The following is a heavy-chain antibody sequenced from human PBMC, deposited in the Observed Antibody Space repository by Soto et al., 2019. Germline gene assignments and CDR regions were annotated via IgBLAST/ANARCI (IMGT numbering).Heavy chain of an antibody. Sequence: GGSLRLSCAASGFTFSSYGMHWVRQAPGKGLEWVAVIWYDGSNKYYADSVKGRFTISRDNSKNTLYLQMNSLRAEDTAVYYCARGHYGAPGYFDYWGQGTLVTVSS. J-gene: IGHJ4*02. V-gene: IGHV3-33*01. D-gene: IGHD4-17*01. CDR3: ARGHYGAPGYFDY. CDR2: IWYDGSNK. CDR1: GFTFSSYG.